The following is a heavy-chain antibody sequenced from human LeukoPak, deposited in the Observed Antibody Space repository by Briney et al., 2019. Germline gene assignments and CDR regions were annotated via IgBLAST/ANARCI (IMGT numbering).Heavy chain of an antibody. D-gene: IGHD3-9*01. J-gene: IGHJ4*02. CDR1: GFTFSNYA. CDR2: ISGSGGST. Sequence: GGSLRLSCATSGFTFSNYAMTWVRQAPGKGLEWVSAISGSGGSTYYADSVKGRFTISRDNSKNTLYLQMNSLRAEDTAVYYCAKGHYYDILTGYYYFDYWGQGTLVTVSS. V-gene: IGHV3-23*01. CDR3: AKGHYYDILTGYYYFDY.